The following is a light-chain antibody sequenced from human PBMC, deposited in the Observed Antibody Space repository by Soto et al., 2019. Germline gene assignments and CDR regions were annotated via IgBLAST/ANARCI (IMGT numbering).Light chain of an antibody. V-gene: IGKV1-39*01. CDR1: QTISSH. CDR3: QQSYSTPIT. J-gene: IGKJ5*01. CDR2: AAS. Sequence: DIEMTQSPSSLSASVGDRAIITCGASQTISSHLNWYQEKTGKAPKLLIYAASSLQSGVPSRLSGSGSGTDLTITISSMKNEDFETYYCQQSYSTPITFGHGTRLEIK.